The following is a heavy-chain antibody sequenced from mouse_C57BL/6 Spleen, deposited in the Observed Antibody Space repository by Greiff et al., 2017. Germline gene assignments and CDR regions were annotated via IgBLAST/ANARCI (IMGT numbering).Heavy chain of an antibody. J-gene: IGHJ1*03. Sequence: QVQLKESGPELVKPGASVKISCKASGYAFSSSWMNWVKQRPGKGLEWIGRIYPGDGDTNYNGKFKGKATLPADKSYSTAYMQLSGLTSEDSAVYVCARDTTVVEDWYFGVRGTGTTVTVSS. CDR1: GYAFSSSW. D-gene: IGHD1-1*01. V-gene: IGHV1-82*01. CDR3: ARDTTVVEDWYFGV. CDR2: IYPGDGDT.